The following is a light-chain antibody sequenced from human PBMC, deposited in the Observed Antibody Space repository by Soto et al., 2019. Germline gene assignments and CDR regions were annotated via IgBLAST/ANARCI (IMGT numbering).Light chain of an antibody. Sequence: DIQMTPSPSTLSASVGDTVTITCRASQSLSYWLAWYQQKPGQAPKLLIHKASTLESGVPSRFSGSGSGTEFSLTISSLQPDEFATFYCQQYDRFPYTFGQGTKLEIK. CDR2: KAS. J-gene: IGKJ2*01. CDR1: QSLSYW. V-gene: IGKV1-5*03. CDR3: QQYDRFPYT.